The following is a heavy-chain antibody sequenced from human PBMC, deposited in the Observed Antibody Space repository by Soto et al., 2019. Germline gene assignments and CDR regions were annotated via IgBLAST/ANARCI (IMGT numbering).Heavy chain of an antibody. Sequence: SVTGSCKTSGGAFSMYAISWVRQAPGQGLEWMGGIIPIFGTANYAQKFQGRVAITADESTSTAYMELSSLRSEDTAVYYCARDQWEQLVPHWFDPWGQGTLVTVSS. D-gene: IGHD6-13*01. CDR1: GGAFSMYA. V-gene: IGHV1-69*01. CDR3: ARDQWEQLVPHWFDP. CDR2: IIPIFGTA. J-gene: IGHJ5*02.